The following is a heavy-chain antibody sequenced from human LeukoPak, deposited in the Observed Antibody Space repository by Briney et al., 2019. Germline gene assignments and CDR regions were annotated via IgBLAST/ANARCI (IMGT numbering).Heavy chain of an antibody. Sequence: GGSLRLSCAASGFTFSSYEMNWVRQAPGKGLGWVSYISSSGSTIYYADSVKGRFTISRDNAKNSLYLQMNSLRAEDTAVYYCARDGRLWFGEFAPDDYWGQGTLVTVSS. CDR2: ISSSGSTI. J-gene: IGHJ4*02. D-gene: IGHD3-10*01. CDR1: GFTFSSYE. CDR3: ARDGRLWFGEFAPDDY. V-gene: IGHV3-48*03.